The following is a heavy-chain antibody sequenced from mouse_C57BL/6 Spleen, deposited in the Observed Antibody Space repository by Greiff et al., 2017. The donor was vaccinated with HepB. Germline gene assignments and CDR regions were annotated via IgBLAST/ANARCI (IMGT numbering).Heavy chain of an antibody. CDR3: ARRRVTTPFDY. CDR1: GYSFTGYY. CDR2: INPSTGGT. D-gene: IGHD2-3*01. J-gene: IGHJ2*01. V-gene: IGHV1-42*01. Sequence: EVQLQQSGPELVKPGASVKISCKASGYSFTGYYMNWVKQSPEKSLEWIGEINPSTGGTTYNQKFKAKATLTVDKSSSTAYMQLKSLTSEDSAVYYCARRRVTTPFDYWGQGTTLTVSS.